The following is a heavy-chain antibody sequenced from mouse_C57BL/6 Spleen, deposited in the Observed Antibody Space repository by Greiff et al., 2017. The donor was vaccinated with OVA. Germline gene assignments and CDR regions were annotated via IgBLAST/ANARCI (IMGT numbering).Heavy chain of an antibody. CDR2: IDPETGGT. CDR3: TRLAYYSNYSLLYLDY. CDR1: GYTFTDYE. V-gene: IGHV1-15*01. J-gene: IGHJ2*01. D-gene: IGHD2-5*01. Sequence: VQLQQSGAELVRPGASVTLSCKASGYTFTDYEMHWVKQTPVHGLEWIGAIDPETGGTAYNQKFKGKAILTADKSSSTAYMELRSLTSEDSAVDYCTRLAYYSNYSLLYLDYWGQGTTLTVSS.